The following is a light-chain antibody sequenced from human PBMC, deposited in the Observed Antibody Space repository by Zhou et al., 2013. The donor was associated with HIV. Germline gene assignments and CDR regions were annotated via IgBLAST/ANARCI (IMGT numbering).Light chain of an antibody. V-gene: IGKV1-6*01. CDR3: LQDYNYPRT. CDR1: QGIRDE. CDR2: AAS. J-gene: IGKJ1*01. Sequence: AIQMTQSPSPLSASVGDRVTITCRASQGIRDELAWYQQKPGQAPNLLIYAASHLHTGVPSRFSGSGSGTDFTLTISSLQPEDFATYVCLQDYNYPRTFGQGTKV.